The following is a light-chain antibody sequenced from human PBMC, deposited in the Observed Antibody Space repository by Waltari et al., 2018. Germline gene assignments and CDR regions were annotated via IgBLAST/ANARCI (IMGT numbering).Light chain of an antibody. J-gene: IGLJ2*01. V-gene: IGLV3-25*03. Sequence: SYELTQSPSLSVSPGQTARITCSGDALPNQYAYWYQQKAGPAAVMVMYKDSESPSRIPGPFSGASTATTVPLTITAVQAEDEANYYCHSADNSNSDQVFGGGTKLTVL. CDR1: ALPNQY. CDR2: KDS. CDR3: HSADNSNSDQV.